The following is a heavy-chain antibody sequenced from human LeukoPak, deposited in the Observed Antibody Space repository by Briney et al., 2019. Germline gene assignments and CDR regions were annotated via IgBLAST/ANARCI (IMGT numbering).Heavy chain of an antibody. D-gene: IGHD2-21*01. J-gene: IGHJ6*02. CDR1: GLTVSSNY. CDR3: ARVKPVYGMDV. V-gene: IGHV3-66*01. Sequence: GGSLRLSCAASGLTVSSNYMRWVRQAPGKGLEWVSVIYSGGSTDYADSVKGRFTISRDTSKNTLYLQMDSLSVEDTAVYYCARVKPVYGMDVWGQGTTVTVSS. CDR2: IYSGGST.